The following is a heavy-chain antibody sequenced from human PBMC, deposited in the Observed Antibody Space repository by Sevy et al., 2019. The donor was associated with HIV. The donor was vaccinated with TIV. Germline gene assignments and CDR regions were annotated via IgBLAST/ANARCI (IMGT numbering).Heavy chain of an antibody. Sequence: ASVKVSCKASGYTFTGYYMHWVRQAPGQGLEWMGWINPNSGGTNYAQKFQGRVTMTRDTSISTAYMELSRLGSDDTAVYYCARGADRTSVVAYPRGYFDYWGQGTLVTVSS. J-gene: IGHJ4*02. D-gene: IGHD2-15*01. CDR3: ARGADRTSVVAYPRGYFDY. CDR1: GYTFTGYY. V-gene: IGHV1-2*02. CDR2: INPNSGGT.